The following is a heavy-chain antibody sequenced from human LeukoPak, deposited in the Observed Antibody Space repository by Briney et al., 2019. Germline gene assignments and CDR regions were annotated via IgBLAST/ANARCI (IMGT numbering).Heavy chain of an antibody. J-gene: IGHJ4*02. Sequence: GGSLRLSCAASGLTFSRYWMTWFRQAPGKGLEWVSVIYSGGSTYYADSVKGRFTISRDNSKNTLYLQMNSLRAEDTAVYYCARGGLSFDYWGQGTLVTVSS. CDR1: GLTFSRYW. CDR2: IYSGGST. V-gene: IGHV3-53*01. D-gene: IGHD3-16*02. CDR3: ARGGLSFDY.